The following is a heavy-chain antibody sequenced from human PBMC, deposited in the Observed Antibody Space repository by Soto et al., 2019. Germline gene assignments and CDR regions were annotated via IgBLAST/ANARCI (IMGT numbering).Heavy chain of an antibody. J-gene: IGHJ4*02. Sequence: GGSLRLSCAASGFTFSSYAMHWVRQAPGKGLEWVAVISYDGSNKYYADSVKGRFTISRDNSKNTLYLQMNSLRAEDTAVYYCARIYYDSSGSWDYLGQGTLVTVSS. D-gene: IGHD3-22*01. CDR1: GFTFSSYA. CDR3: ARIYYDSSGSWDY. V-gene: IGHV3-30-3*01. CDR2: ISYDGSNK.